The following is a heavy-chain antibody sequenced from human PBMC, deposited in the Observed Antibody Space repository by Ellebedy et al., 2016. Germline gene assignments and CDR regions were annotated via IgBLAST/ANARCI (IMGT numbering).Heavy chain of an antibody. D-gene: IGHD3-22*01. CDR2: ISYDGSNK. CDR3: ARGYYDSSGYYEPLFDY. V-gene: IGHV3-30-3*01. CDR1: GFTFSSYA. Sequence: GESLKISCAASGFTFSSYAMHWVRQAPGKGLEWVAVISYDGSNKYYADSVKGRFTISRDNSKNTLYLQMNSLRAEDTAVYYCARGYYDSSGYYEPLFDYWGQGTLVTVSS. J-gene: IGHJ4*02.